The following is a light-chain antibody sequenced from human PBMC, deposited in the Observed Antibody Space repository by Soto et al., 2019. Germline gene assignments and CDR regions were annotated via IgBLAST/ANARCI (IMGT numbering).Light chain of an antibody. J-gene: IGKJ1*01. V-gene: IGKV1-39*01. CDR1: QSLNSF. CDR2: AAS. Sequence: DLQMTQSPSFLYASVGDRVTITCRSSQSLNSFLNWYQQKPGKAPQVLIYAASDLRSGVPSRFTGSGSETDFTLTINGLRPEDFATYYCQQVYDFPWTFGQGTKVELK. CDR3: QQVYDFPWT.